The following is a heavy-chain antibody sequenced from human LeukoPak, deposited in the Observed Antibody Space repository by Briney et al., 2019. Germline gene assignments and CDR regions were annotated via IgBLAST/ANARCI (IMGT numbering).Heavy chain of an antibody. CDR1: GGSISSSSYY. CDR3: ARDRCSSSSCSKYNWFDP. CDR2: IYYSGST. Sequence: SETLSLTCTVSGGSISSSSYYWGWIRQPPGKGLEWIGSIYYSGSTYYNPSLKSRVTISVDTSKNQFSLKLSSVTAADTAVYHCARDRCSSSSCSKYNWFDPWGQGTLVTVSS. D-gene: IGHD2-2*01. V-gene: IGHV4-39*07. J-gene: IGHJ5*02.